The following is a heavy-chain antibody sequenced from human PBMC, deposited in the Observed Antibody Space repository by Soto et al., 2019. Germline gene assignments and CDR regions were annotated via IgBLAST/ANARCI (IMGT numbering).Heavy chain of an antibody. V-gene: IGHV4-34*01. CDR3: AILDMITFGGVIGPNDAFDS. J-gene: IGHJ3*02. D-gene: IGHD3-16*02. CDR2: INHSGST. CDR1: GGSFSGYY. Sequence: PSETLSLTCAVYGGSFSGYYWSWIRQPPGKGLEWIGEINHSGSTNYNPSLKSRVTISVDTSKNQFSLRLSSVTAADTAVYYCAILDMITFGGVIGPNDAFDSWGQGKMVTVSS.